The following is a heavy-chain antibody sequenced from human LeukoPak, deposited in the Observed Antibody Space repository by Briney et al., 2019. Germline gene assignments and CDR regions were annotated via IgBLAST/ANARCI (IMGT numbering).Heavy chain of an antibody. CDR3: AKDQRGYYDSSGSGY. J-gene: IGHJ4*02. V-gene: IGHV3-21*01. CDR2: ISSSSSYI. CDR1: GFTFSSYS. Sequence: GGSLRLSCAASGFTFSSYSMNWVRQAPGKGLEWVSSISSSSSYIYYADSVKGRFTISRDNSKNTLYLQMNSLRAEDTAVYYCAKDQRGYYDSSGSGYWGQGTLVTVSS. D-gene: IGHD3-22*01.